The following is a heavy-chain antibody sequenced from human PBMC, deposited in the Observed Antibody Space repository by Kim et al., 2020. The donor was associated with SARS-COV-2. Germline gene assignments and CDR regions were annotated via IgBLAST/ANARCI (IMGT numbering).Heavy chain of an antibody. CDR2: IKSKTDGGTT. J-gene: IGHJ2*01. D-gene: IGHD6-19*01. Sequence: GGSLRLSCAASGFTFSNAWMSWVRQAPGKGLEWVGRIKSKTDGGTTDYAAPVKGRFTISRDDSKNTLYLQMNSLKTEDTAVYYCTTDSSGWSEGYFDLWGRGTLVTVSS. CDR1: GFTFSNAW. V-gene: IGHV3-15*01. CDR3: TTDSSGWSEGYFDL.